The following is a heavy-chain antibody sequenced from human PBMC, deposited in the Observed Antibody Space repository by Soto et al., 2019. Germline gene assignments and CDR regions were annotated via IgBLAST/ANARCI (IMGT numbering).Heavy chain of an antibody. CDR1: GGSFSGYY. CDR2: INHSGST. Sequence: PSETLSLTCAVYGGSFSGYYWSWIRQPPGKGLEWIGEINHSGSTNYNPSLKSRVTISVDTSKNQFSLKLSSVTAADTAVYYCARRFSYGYRPPYFDYWGQGTLVTVS. CDR3: ARRFSYGYRPPYFDY. V-gene: IGHV4-34*01. J-gene: IGHJ4*02. D-gene: IGHD5-18*01.